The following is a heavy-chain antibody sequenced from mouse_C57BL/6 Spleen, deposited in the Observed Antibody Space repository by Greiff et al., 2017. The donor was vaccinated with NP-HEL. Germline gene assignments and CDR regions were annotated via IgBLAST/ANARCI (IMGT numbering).Heavy chain of an antibody. CDR2: ISSGGDYI. V-gene: IGHV5-9-1*02. D-gene: IGHD2-3*01. Sequence: EVKLMESGEGLVKPGGSLKLSCAASGFTFSSYAMSWVRQTPEKRLEWVAYISSGGDYIYYADTVKGRFTISRDNARNTLYLQMSSLKSEDTAMYYCTRGYDGYPGYYFDYWGQGTTLTVSS. CDR1: GFTFSSYA. J-gene: IGHJ2*01. CDR3: TRGYDGYPGYYFDY.